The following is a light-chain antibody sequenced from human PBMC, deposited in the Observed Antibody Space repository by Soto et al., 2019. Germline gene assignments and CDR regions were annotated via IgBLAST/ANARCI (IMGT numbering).Light chain of an antibody. Sequence: DIQMTQSPSTLSASVGDRVTITCRASQSISSWLAWYQQKPGKAPKLLIYDASSLESGVPSRFSGSGSGTEFTLTISSLQPDDFATYYCQQYNSCRFTFGPGTKVDIK. J-gene: IGKJ3*01. CDR1: QSISSW. CDR2: DAS. CDR3: QQYNSCRFT. V-gene: IGKV1-5*01.